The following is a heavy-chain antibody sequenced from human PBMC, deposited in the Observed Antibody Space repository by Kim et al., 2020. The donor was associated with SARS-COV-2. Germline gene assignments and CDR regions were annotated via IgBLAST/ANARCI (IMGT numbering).Heavy chain of an antibody. V-gene: IGHV3-33*05. CDR3: ASSSSWYFDY. CDR2: ISYDGSNK. Sequence: GGSLRLSCAASGFTFSSYGMHWVRQAPGKGLEWVAVISYDGSNKYYADSVKGRFTISRDNSKNTLYLQMNSLRAEDTAVYYCASSSSWYFDYWGQGTLDT. J-gene: IGHJ4*02. CDR1: GFTFSSYG. D-gene: IGHD6-13*01.